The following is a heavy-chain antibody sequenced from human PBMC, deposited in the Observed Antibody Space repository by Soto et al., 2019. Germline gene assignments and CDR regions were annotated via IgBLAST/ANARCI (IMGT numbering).Heavy chain of an antibody. CDR1: GFTFSDYY. CDR3: ARGGVRGTTSRGQVYN. Sequence: QVQVVESGGGLVKPGGSLRLSCAASGFTFSDYYMNWIRQAPGKGLEWVSYISSSSDYTKYADSVKGRFTISRGNAKSSLYLQMSSLRAEDTAVYYCARGGVRGTTSRGQVYNWGQGTLVTVSS. D-gene: IGHD1-7*01. CDR2: ISSSSDYT. J-gene: IGHJ4*02. V-gene: IGHV3-11*06.